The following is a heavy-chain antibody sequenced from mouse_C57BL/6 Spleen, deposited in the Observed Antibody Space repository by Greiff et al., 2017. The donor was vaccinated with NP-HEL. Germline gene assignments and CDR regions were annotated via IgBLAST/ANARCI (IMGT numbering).Heavy chain of an antibody. CDR1: GYSITSGYY. CDR2: ISYDGSN. Sequence: EVKLVESGPGLVKPSQSLSLTCSVTGYSITSGYYWNWIRQFPGNKLEWMGYISYDGSNNYNPSLKNRISITRDTSKNQFFLKLNSVTTEDTATYYCARWNDYDGAMDYWGQGTSVTVSS. D-gene: IGHD2-4*01. J-gene: IGHJ4*01. CDR3: ARWNDYDGAMDY. V-gene: IGHV3-6*01.